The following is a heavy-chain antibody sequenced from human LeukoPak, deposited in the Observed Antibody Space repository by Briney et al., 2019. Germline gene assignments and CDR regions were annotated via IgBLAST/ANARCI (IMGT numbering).Heavy chain of an antibody. J-gene: IGHJ5*02. CDR2: IDKKDKGYATAT. V-gene: IGHV3-73*01. CDR1: GFTFSGSA. Sequence: GGSLKLSCAASGFTFSGSAIHWVRQSSGKGLEWVGQIDKKDKGYATATAYAASVKGGFTISRDDSINTAYLQMKSLKTEDTALYYCTRDSGTYNWFDPWGQGTLVTISS. CDR3: TRDSGTYNWFDP. D-gene: IGHD1-26*01.